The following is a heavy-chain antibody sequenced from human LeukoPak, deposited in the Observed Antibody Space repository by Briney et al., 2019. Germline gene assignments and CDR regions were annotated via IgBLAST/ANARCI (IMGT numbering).Heavy chain of an antibody. D-gene: IGHD3-22*01. Sequence: KPSETLSLTCAVYGGSFSGYYWSLIRQPPGKGLEWIGEINHSGSTNYNPSLKSRVTISVDTSKNQFSLKLSSVTAADTAVYYCASTLDSSRYYGAFDTWGQGTMVTVSS. CDR1: GGSFSGYY. V-gene: IGHV4-34*01. CDR3: ASTLDSSRYYGAFDT. CDR2: INHSGST. J-gene: IGHJ3*02.